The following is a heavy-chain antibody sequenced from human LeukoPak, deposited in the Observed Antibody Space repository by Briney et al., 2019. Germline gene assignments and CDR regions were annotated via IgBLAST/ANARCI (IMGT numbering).Heavy chain of an antibody. CDR1: GFTFSSYW. J-gene: IGHJ4*02. D-gene: IGHD2-15*01. CDR2: KSQKGSEK. Sequence: GGSLRLSCAASGFTFSSYWMSWVRQAPGKGREWLANKSQKGSEKYYVDSVKGRFTISRDNAKNSLYLQMNSLRAEDTAVYYCARARRYLGYCSGGSCYGYFDYWGQGTLVTVSS. V-gene: IGHV3-7*01. CDR3: ARARRYLGYCSGGSCYGYFDY.